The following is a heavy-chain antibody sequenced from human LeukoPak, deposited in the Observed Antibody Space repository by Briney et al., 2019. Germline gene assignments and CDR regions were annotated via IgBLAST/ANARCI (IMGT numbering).Heavy chain of an antibody. V-gene: IGHV1-58*01. J-gene: IGHJ6*04. CDR3: AASSGYSYYYYGMDV. CDR2: IVVVSGNT. CDR1: GFTFTISA. D-gene: IGHD5-18*01. Sequence: AVTVSFKDSGFTFTISAVQWVGQARGQRGEWIGWIVVVSGNTHYAQKFQERVTITRDMSTSTAHMELSSLRSEDTAVYYCAASSGYSYYYYGMDVWGKGTTVTVSS.